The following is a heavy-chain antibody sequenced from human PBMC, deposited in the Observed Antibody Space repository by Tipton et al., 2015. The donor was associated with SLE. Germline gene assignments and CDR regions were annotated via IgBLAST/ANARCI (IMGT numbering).Heavy chain of an antibody. D-gene: IGHD6-19*01. V-gene: IGHV4-59*08. CDR2: ISYSGVT. CDR3: GRASGWVSLNWFDP. CDR1: GGSLSNHY. Sequence: TLSLTCTVSGGSLSNHYWNWIRQPPGKGLEWVGSISYSGVTKYNPSLRSRATISLDTSKAQISLELTSVTAADTAVYFCGRASGWVSLNWFDPWGQGTLVTVSS. J-gene: IGHJ5*02.